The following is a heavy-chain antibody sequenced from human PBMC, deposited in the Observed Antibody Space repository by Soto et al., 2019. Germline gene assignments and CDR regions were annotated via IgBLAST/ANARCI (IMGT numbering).Heavy chain of an antibody. J-gene: IGHJ4*02. CDR2: IKQDGSEK. Sequence: EVHLVESGGDLVQPGGSLRLSCAASGFTFSAYWMQWVRQAPGKGLEWVAIIKQDGSEKYYVDSVTGRFTISRDNAKNSLYLQMSSLRAEDTAMYYHVGSRGWLFDYWGQGTLVTVSS. D-gene: IGHD6-19*01. V-gene: IGHV3-7*05. CDR3: VGSRGWLFDY. CDR1: GFTFSAYW.